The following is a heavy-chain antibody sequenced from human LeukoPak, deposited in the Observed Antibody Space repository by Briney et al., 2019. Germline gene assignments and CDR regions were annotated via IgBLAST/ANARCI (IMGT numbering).Heavy chain of an antibody. CDR2: IYYSGST. J-gene: IGHJ4*02. CDR1: GGSISSYY. Sequence: PSETLSLTCTVSGGSISSYYWSWIRQPPGKGREWIGYIYYSGSTNYHPSLKSRVTISVDTSKNQFSLKLSSVAAADPAVYYCARGAYSGYDQYYFDYWGQGTLVTVSS. D-gene: IGHD5-12*01. CDR3: ARGAYSGYDQYYFDY. V-gene: IGHV4-59*01.